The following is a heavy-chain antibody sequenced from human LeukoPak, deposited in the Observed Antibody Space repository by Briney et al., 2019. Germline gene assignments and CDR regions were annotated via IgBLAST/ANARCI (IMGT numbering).Heavy chain of an antibody. D-gene: IGHD3-10*01. Sequence: ASVKVSCKASGYTFTSYGISWVRQAPGQGLEWMGWISAYNGNTNYAQKLQGRVTMTTDTSTSIAYMELRSLRSDDTAVYYCAREAAWFGEFSFYFYYYMDVWGKGTTVTISS. V-gene: IGHV1-18*01. J-gene: IGHJ6*03. CDR3: AREAAWFGEFSFYFYYYMDV. CDR1: GYTFTSYG. CDR2: ISAYNGNT.